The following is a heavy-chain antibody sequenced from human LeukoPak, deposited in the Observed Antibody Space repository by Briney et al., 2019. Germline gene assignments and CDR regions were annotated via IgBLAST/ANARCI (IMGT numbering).Heavy chain of an antibody. J-gene: IGHJ4*02. CDR3: ARGGDNYDILTQ. CDR1: EYIFTDYY. V-gene: IGHV1-2*02. CDR2: INPHSGGT. D-gene: IGHD3-9*01. Sequence: ASMKVSCKASEYIFTDYYIHWVRQAPGQGLEWMGWINPHSGGTNYAQNFQDRVTMTGDTSISTSYMELSRRISDDTAIYYCARGGDNYDILTQWGQGTLVTVSS.